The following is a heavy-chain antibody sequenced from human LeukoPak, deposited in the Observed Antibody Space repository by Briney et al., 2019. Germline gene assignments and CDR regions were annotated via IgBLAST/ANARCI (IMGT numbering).Heavy chain of an antibody. CDR1: GDSITSSSFY. J-gene: IGHJ4*02. D-gene: IGHD3-22*01. Sequence: SETLSLTCSVPGDSITSSSFYWGWIRQSPGKGLEWIGSIYYSGNTYYNPSLKSRLTISLDTSKNQFSLKLSSVTAADTAVYYCARNYYDSSGYYIDQFYFDYWGQGTLVTVSS. CDR3: ARNYYDSSGYYIDQFYFDY. V-gene: IGHV4-39*07. CDR2: IYYSGNT.